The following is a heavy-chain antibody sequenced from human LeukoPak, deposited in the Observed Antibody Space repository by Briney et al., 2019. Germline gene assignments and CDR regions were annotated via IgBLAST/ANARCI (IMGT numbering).Heavy chain of an antibody. CDR1: GFPFSSYP. CDR3: ASAATATVDY. CDR2: ISYDGNNK. D-gene: IGHD1-1*01. Sequence: GGSLRPSCAASGFPFSSYPMHWVRQAPGKGLEWVALISYDGNNKYYADSVKGRFTISRDNSKNTLYLQMNSLRPDDTAMYSCASAATATVDYWGQGTLVTVSS. V-gene: IGHV3-30*01. J-gene: IGHJ4*02.